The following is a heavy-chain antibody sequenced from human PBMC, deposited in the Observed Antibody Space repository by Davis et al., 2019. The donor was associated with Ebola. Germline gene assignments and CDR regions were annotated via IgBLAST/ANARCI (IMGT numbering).Heavy chain of an antibody. J-gene: IGHJ4*02. CDR3: AKDQSGTDDYGDYVFDY. Sequence: GESLKISCAASGFTFSSYGMHWVRQAPGKGLEWVAVISYDGSNKYYADSVKGRFTISRDNSKNTLYLQMNSLRAEDTAVYYCAKDQSGTDDYGDYVFDYWGQGTLVTVSS. CDR1: GFTFSSYG. D-gene: IGHD4-17*01. CDR2: ISYDGSNK. V-gene: IGHV3-30*18.